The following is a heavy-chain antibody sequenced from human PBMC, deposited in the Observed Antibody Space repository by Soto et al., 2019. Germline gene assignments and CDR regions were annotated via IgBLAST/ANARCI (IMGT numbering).Heavy chain of an antibody. V-gene: IGHV4-39*01. J-gene: IGHJ3*02. CDR1: GGSISSSSYY. CDR2: IYYSGST. Sequence: QLQLQESGPGLVKPSETLSLTCTVSGGSISSSSYYWGWIRQPPGKGLEWIGSIYYSGSTYYNPSLKSRVTISVDTSKNQFSLKLSSVTAADTTVYYCARRHSSGWYGFSFDAFDIWGQGTMVTVSS. CDR3: ARRHSSGWYGFSFDAFDI. D-gene: IGHD6-19*01.